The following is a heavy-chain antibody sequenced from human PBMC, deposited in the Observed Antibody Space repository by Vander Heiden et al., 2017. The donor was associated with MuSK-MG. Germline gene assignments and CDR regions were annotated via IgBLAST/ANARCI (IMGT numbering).Heavy chain of an antibody. Sequence: QVQLVQSGAEVKKPGASVKVSCRASGYTFTSYGISWVRQAPGQGLEWMGWISAYNGNTNYAQKLQGRVTMTTDTSTSTAYMELRSLRSDDTAVYYCARVPPFRGVTGSPIDYWGQGTLVTVSS. CDR3: ARVPPFRGVTGSPIDY. CDR1: GYTFTSYG. CDR2: ISAYNGNT. D-gene: IGHD3-10*01. V-gene: IGHV1-18*01. J-gene: IGHJ4*02.